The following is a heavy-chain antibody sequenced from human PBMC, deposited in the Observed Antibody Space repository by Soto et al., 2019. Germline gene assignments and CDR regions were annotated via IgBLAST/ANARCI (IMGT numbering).Heavy chain of an antibody. Sequence: ASVKVSCKASGYTFTSYDINWVRHATGQGLEWMGWINPNSGGTNYAQKFQGWVAMTRNTSISTAYMELSRLRSDDTAVYYCARDGDYRAAKAFDIWGQGTMVTVSS. D-gene: IGHD4-17*01. V-gene: IGHV1-2*04. J-gene: IGHJ3*02. CDR1: GYTFTSYD. CDR3: ARDGDYRAAKAFDI. CDR2: INPNSGGT.